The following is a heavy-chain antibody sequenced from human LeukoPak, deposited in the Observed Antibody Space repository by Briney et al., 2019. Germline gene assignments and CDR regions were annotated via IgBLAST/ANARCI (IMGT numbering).Heavy chain of an antibody. D-gene: IGHD3-10*01. CDR2: ISSSGSTI. J-gene: IGHJ5*02. CDR3: ARNNWFGEFENWFDP. V-gene: IGHV3-11*04. Sequence: PGGSLRLSCAASGFTFSDYYMSWIRQAPGKGLEWVSYISSSGSTIYYADSVKGRFTISRDNAKNSLYLQMNSLRAEDTAVYYCARNNWFGEFENWFDPWGQGTLVTVSS. CDR1: GFTFSDYY.